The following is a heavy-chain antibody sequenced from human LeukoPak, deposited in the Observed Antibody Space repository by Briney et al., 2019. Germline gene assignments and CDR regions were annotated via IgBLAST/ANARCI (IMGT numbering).Heavy chain of an antibody. D-gene: IGHD4-17*01. Sequence: SETLSLTCTVSGGSVSSGSYYWSWIRQPPGKGLEWIGYIYYSGSTNYNPSLKSRVTISVDTSKNQFSLKLSSVTAADTAVYYCATTDYGDYSSDYWGQGTLVTVSS. V-gene: IGHV4-61*01. J-gene: IGHJ4*02. CDR2: IYYSGST. CDR1: GGSVSSGSYY. CDR3: ATTDYGDYSSDY.